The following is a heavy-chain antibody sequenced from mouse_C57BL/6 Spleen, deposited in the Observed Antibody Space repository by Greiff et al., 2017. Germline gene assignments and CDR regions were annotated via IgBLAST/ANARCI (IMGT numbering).Heavy chain of an antibody. CDR1: GYTFTSYW. V-gene: IGHV1-69*01. CDR3: AIWDVGNYFDY. D-gene: IGHD4-1*01. Sequence: QVQLQQPGAELVMPGASVKLSCKASGYTFTSYWMHWVKQRPGQGLEWIGEIDPSDSYTNYNQKFKGKSTLTVDKSSSTAYMQLSSLTSEDSAVXYCAIWDVGNYFDYWGQGTTLTVSS. J-gene: IGHJ2*01. CDR2: IDPSDSYT.